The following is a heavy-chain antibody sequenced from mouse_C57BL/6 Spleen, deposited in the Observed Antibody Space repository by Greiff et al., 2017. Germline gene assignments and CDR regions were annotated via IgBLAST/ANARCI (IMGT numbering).Heavy chain of an antibody. D-gene: IGHD1-1*01. CDR1: GFTFSDYG. V-gene: IGHV5-17*01. CDR2: ISSGSSTI. CDR3: ARERTTVDYAMDY. Sequence: EVMLVESGGGLVKPGGSLKLSCAASGFTFSDYGMHWVRQAPEKGLEWVAYISSGSSTIYYADTVKGRFTISRDNAKNTLFLQMTSLRSEDTAMYYCARERTTVDYAMDYWGQGTSVTVSS. J-gene: IGHJ4*01.